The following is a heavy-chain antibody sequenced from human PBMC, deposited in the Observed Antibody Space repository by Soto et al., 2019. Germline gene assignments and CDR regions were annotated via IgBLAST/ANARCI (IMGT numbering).Heavy chain of an antibody. CDR1: GFSVSSNY. CDR2: IRNGGDT. J-gene: IGHJ1*01. CDR3: ARDSWSQY. D-gene: IGHD2-15*01. Sequence: PGGSLRLSCAASGFSVSSNYMNWVRQAPGKGLEWVSIIRNGGDTYYADSVKGRFTVSRDNSKNTIFLQMNSLRVEDTAVYYCARDSWSQYWGQGTLVTVSS. V-gene: IGHV3-66*01.